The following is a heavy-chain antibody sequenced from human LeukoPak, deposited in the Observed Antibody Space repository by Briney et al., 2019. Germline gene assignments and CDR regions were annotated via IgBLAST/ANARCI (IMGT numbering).Heavy chain of an antibody. CDR3: AVRYCSSTSCYSNDAFDI. Sequence: GSSVKVSCKASVGTFSRYAISWVRQAPGQGLEWMGGIIPIFGTANYAQKFKGRVTITADKSTSTAYRELSSLRSEDTAVYYCAVRYCSSTSCYSNDAFDIWGQGTMVTVSS. D-gene: IGHD2-2*01. CDR1: VGTFSRYA. V-gene: IGHV1-69*06. J-gene: IGHJ3*02. CDR2: IIPIFGTA.